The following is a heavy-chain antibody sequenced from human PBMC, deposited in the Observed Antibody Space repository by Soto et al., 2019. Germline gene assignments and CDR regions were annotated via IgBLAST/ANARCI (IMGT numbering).Heavy chain of an antibody. V-gene: IGHV3-7*03. CDR2: IKEDGSEK. Sequence: GGSLRLSCAASGFTFSSYWMSWVRQAPGKGLEWVANIKEDGSEKYYVDSVKGRFTISRDNAKNSLYLQVNSLRAEDTAVYYCARRGIYSSSWYRAFDIWGQGTMVTVSS. D-gene: IGHD6-13*01. CDR1: GFTFSSYW. CDR3: ARRGIYSSSWYRAFDI. J-gene: IGHJ3*02.